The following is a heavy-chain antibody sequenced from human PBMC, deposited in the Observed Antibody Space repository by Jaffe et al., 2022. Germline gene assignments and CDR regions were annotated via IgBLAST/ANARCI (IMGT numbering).Heavy chain of an antibody. Sequence: EVQLVESGGGLLQPGRSLKLSCTASGFTFGDYGMTWVRQAPGKGLEWVSFIRSKAYGGTTEYAASVKGRFTISRDDSKSIAFLQMNSLKTEDTAVYYCVRHSRGIPSGIDYWGQGTLVTVSS. CDR1: GFTFGDYG. J-gene: IGHJ4*02. D-gene: IGHD2-2*01. V-gene: IGHV3-49*04. CDR3: VRHSRGIPSGIDY. CDR2: IRSKAYGGTT.